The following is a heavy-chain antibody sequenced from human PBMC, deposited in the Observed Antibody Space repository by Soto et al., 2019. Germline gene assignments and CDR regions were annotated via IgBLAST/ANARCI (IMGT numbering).Heavy chain of an antibody. D-gene: IGHD1-26*01. J-gene: IGHJ5*02. CDR2: IKEDGSEQ. CDR3: LRGAHSRDP. CDR1: GITFGRNW. V-gene: IGHV3-7*01. Sequence: GGSLRLSCASSGITFGRNWMNWVRQAAGKGLEWVGNIKEDGSEQHYVDSVRGRSTISRDNEKKSQYLQMNSLRAEETAVDYGLRGAHSRDPWGQGILVTVSS.